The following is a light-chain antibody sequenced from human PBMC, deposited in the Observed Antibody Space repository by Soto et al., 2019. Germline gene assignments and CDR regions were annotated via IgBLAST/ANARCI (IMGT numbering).Light chain of an antibody. J-gene: IGLJ3*02. Sequence: QFALTQPASVSGSPAQSITISCTGTSSDVGSYNLVSWYRHHPGKAPKLMIYEDIKRPSGVSNRFSGSKPGNTASLTISGLQAEDEADYYCCSYAGSTTWVFGGGTKVTVL. CDR1: SSDVGSYNL. CDR2: EDI. V-gene: IGLV2-23*01. CDR3: CSYAGSTTWV.